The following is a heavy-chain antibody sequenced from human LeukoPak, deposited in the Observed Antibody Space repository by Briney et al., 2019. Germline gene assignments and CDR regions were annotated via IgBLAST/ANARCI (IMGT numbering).Heavy chain of an antibody. CDR2: IYYSGST. V-gene: IGHV4-59*01. Sequence: SETLSLTCTVSGGSISSYYWSWIRQPPGKGLEWIGYIYYSGSTNYNPSLKSRVTISVDTSKNQFSLKLSSVTAADTAVYYCARAGLYPDWYFDLWGRGTLVTVSS. J-gene: IGHJ2*01. CDR1: GGSISSYY. CDR3: ARAGLYPDWYFDL. D-gene: IGHD3-16*02.